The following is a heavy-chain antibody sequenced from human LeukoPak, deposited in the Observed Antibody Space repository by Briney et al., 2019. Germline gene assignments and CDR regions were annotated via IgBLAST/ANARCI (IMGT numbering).Heavy chain of an antibody. J-gene: IGHJ6*03. CDR1: GGSISSYY. CDR2: IYYSGSS. Sequence: SETLSLTCTVSGGSISSYYWSWIRQPPGKGLEWIGYIYYSGSSNYNPSLTSRVHISVDTSKNQFSLKLSSVTAADTAVYYCARVGPGSGSYYYYYYYYMDVWGKGTTVTVSS. V-gene: IGHV4-59*01. CDR3: ARVGPGSGSYYYYYYYYMDV. D-gene: IGHD1-26*01.